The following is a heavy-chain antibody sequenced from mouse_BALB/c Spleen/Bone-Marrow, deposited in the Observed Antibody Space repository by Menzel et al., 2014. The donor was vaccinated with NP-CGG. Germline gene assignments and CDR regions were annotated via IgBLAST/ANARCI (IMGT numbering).Heavy chain of an antibody. CDR2: ISYSSST. CDR1: GYSITSDYA. D-gene: IGHD1-2*01. V-gene: IGHV3-2*02. CDR3: ARWDYGDYAMDY. J-gene: IGHJ4*01. Sequence: EVKVVESGPGLVEPSQSLSLTCTVTGYSITSDYAWNWIRQFQGNKLEWMGYISYSSSTNYNPSLKSRISITRDTSKNQFFLHLDSVTAEDTATYYCARWDYGDYAMDYWGHGTSVTVSS.